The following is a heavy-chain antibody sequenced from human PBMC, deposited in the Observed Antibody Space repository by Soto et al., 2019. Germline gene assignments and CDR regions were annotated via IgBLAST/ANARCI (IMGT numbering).Heavy chain of an antibody. CDR2: IYPGDSDT. Sequence: PGESLKISCKGSGYSFTSYWINWVRQMPGKGLEWMGIIYPGDSDTRYSPSFQGQVTISADKSIDTAYLQWRRLKVSDTAGYYCARHHGSPGSYFGLDVWGQGTTVTVSS. J-gene: IGHJ6*02. V-gene: IGHV5-51*01. D-gene: IGHD6-13*01. CDR1: GYSFTSYW. CDR3: ARHHGSPGSYFGLDV.